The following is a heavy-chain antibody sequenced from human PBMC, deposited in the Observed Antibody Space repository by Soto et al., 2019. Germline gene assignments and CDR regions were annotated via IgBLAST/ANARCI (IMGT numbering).Heavy chain of an antibody. J-gene: IGHJ2*01. D-gene: IGHD4-17*01. CDR2: IYYSGST. CDR3: ATPYGDYENWYFDL. Sequence: SSETLSLTCAVSGGSISSSNWWSWVRQPPGKGLEWIGSIYYSGSTYYNPSLKSRVTISVDTSKNQFSLKLSSVTAADTAVYYCATPYGDYENWYFDLWGRGTLVTVSS. CDR1: GGSISSSNW. V-gene: IGHV4-39*01.